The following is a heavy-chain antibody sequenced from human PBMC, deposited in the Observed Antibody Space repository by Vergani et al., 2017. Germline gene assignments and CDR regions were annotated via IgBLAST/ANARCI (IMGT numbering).Heavy chain of an antibody. Sequence: QVQLVESGGGLVKPGGSLRLSCAASGFTFSDYYMSWIRQAPGKGLEWVSYISSSSSTIYYADSVKGRFTLSRDNAKNSLYLQMNSLRDEDTAVYYCARDQFDGSGSYKIPDWFDPWGQGTLVTVSS. CDR3: ARDQFDGSGSYKIPDWFDP. J-gene: IGHJ5*02. D-gene: IGHD3-10*01. V-gene: IGHV3-11*04. CDR1: GFTFSDYY. CDR2: ISSSSSTI.